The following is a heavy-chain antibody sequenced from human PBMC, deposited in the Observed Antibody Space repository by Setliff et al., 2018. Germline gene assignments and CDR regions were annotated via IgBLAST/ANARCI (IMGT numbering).Heavy chain of an antibody. Sequence: SETLSLTCAASGGTFTYYYWTWIRQSPAKGLEWIGEINHSGSSNYAPSLKSRVTISIDASKNQFSLQVTSVTAADTAVYYCARGRNIAARLLDTWGQGSLVTVSS. J-gene: IGHJ5*02. V-gene: IGHV4-34*01. CDR3: ARGRNIAARLLDT. CDR1: GGTFTYYY. CDR2: INHSGSS. D-gene: IGHD6-6*01.